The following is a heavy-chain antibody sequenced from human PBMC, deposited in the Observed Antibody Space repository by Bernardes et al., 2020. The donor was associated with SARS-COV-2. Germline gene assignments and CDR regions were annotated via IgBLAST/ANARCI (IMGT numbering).Heavy chain of an antibody. CDR3: ARRGKYFDL. CDR2: IYPGDFHT. V-gene: IGHV5-51*01. CDR1: GNSFTSYW. J-gene: IGHJ2*01. Sequence: GESLKISCEVSGNSFTSYWIAWVRQMPGKGLEWMGIIYPGDFHTRYSPSFRGQVIISADTSINTAYLQWASLKASDTAIYFCARRGKYFDLWGRGTPVTVSS.